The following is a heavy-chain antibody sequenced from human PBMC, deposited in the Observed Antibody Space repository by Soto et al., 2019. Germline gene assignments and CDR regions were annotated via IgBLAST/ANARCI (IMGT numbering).Heavy chain of an antibody. CDR3: ATANTPYAFDM. CDR2: INPAGNVQ. V-gene: IGHV3-7*01. CDR1: GLTFSISW. Sequence: VQLVESGGGLVQPGESLRLSCAASGLTFSISWMTWVRQAPGEGLEWVSNINPAGNVQQYADSGKERFTISRDNAKNSLFLQMSGLTDEDTAVYYCATANTPYAFDMWGQGTMVTVSS. J-gene: IGHJ3*02.